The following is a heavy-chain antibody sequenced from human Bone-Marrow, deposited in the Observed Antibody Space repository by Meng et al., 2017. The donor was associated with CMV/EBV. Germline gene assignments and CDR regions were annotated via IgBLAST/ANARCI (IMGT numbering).Heavy chain of an antibody. Sequence: GSLRLSCAVYGGSFSGYYWSWIRQPPGKGLEWIGEINHSGSTNYNPSLKSRVTISVDTSKNQFSLKLSSVTAADTAVYYCASGIVVVNYYYYGMAVWGPGNTV. CDR3: ASGIVVVNYYYYGMAV. CDR2: INHSGST. D-gene: IGHD3-22*01. CDR1: GGSFSGYY. V-gene: IGHV4-34*01. J-gene: IGHJ6*01.